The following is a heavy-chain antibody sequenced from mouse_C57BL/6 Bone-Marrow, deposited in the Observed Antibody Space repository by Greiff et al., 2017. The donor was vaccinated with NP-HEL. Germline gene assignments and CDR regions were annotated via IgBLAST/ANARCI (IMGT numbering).Heavy chain of an antibody. CDR2: IYPGSGST. Sequence: VQLQQSGAELVKPGASVKMSCKASGYTFTSYWITWVKQRPGQGLEWIGDIYPGSGSTNYNEKFKSKATLTVDTSSSTAYMQLSSLTSEDSAVYYCARRHYYGSRIAYWGQGTLVTVSA. V-gene: IGHV1-55*01. J-gene: IGHJ3*01. CDR3: ARRHYYGSRIAY. D-gene: IGHD1-1*01. CDR1: GYTFTSYW.